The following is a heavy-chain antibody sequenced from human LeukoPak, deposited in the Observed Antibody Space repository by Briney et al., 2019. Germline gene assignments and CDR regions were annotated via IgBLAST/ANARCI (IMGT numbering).Heavy chain of an antibody. Sequence: GGSLRLSCAASGFTFSSYSMIWVRQAPGKGLEWVSSISSSSSYIYYADSVKGRFTISRDNAKNSLYLQMHSLRAEDTAVYYCARIAYCSGGRCYSTYGDYWGQGTLVTVSS. D-gene: IGHD2-15*01. CDR2: ISSSSSYI. J-gene: IGHJ4*02. CDR3: ARIAYCSGGRCYSTYGDY. CDR1: GFTFSSYS. V-gene: IGHV3-21*06.